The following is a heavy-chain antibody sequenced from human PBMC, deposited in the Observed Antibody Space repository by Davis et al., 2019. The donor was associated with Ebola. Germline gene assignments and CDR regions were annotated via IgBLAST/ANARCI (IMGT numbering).Heavy chain of an antibody. J-gene: IGHJ5*02. CDR1: GFTLSDFW. V-gene: IGHV3-7*01. CDR3: ARGKRYHESIGYHT. D-gene: IGHD3-22*01. Sequence: GESLKISCAASGFTLSDFWMTWVRQAPGKGLECVANIKDDGSEIYYADSVKGRFTVSRDNAKNSLYLQMNSLRVEDTAVYYCARGKRYHESIGYHTWGQGTLVTVSS. CDR2: IKDDGSEI.